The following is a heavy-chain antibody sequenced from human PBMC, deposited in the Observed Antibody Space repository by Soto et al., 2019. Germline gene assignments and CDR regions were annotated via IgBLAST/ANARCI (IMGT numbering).Heavy chain of an antibody. V-gene: IGHV3-23*01. CDR2: ISGSGGST. Sequence: SLRLSCAASRFTFSTYAMSWVRQAPGKGLEWVSAISGSGGSTYYADSVKGRFTISRDNSKNTLYLQMNSLRAEDTAVYYCAKDLVLRYFDWLPQYFDYWGQGTLVTVSS. D-gene: IGHD3-9*01. CDR1: RFTFSTYA. CDR3: AKDLVLRYFDWLPQYFDY. J-gene: IGHJ4*02.